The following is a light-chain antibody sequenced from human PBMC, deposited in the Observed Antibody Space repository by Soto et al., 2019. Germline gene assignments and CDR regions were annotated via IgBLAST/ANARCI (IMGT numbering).Light chain of an antibody. CDR1: QVFSSSY. J-gene: IGKJ2*01. CDR3: QQYGSSPMYT. Sequence: EIVLKQSPGTLSLSPGERATLSCRASQVFSSSYLAWYQQKPGQAPRLLIYGASGRATGIPDRFSGSGSGTDFTLTISRLEPEDFAVYYCQQYGSSPMYTFGQGTKLEIK. V-gene: IGKV3-20*01. CDR2: GAS.